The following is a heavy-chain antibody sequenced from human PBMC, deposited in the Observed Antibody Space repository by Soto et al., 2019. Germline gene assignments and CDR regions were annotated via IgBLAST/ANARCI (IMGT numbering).Heavy chain of an antibody. CDR2: IIPILGIA. CDR1: GGTFSSYT. Sequence: QVQLVQSGAEVKKPGASGKVSCKASGGTFSSYTISWVRQAPGQGLEWMGRIIPILGIANYAQKFQGRVTITTDKSTSTAYMELSSLRSEDTAVYYCATRMTVTPDSNPWYFDLWGRGTLVTVSS. CDR3: ATRMTVTPDSNPWYFDL. J-gene: IGHJ2*01. V-gene: IGHV1-69*02. D-gene: IGHD4-4*01.